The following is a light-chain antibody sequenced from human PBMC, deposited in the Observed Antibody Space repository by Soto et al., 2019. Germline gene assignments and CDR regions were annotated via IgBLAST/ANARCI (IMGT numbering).Light chain of an antibody. CDR3: HQYGLSST. CDR2: DVS. J-gene: IGKJ1*01. V-gene: IGKV3-20*01. CDR1: QSVSSNY. Sequence: DIVLTQSPGTLSLSPGERATLSCRSSQSVSSNYLAWYQQKPDQAPRLVIYDVSVRATGIPDRFSGCGSGTAFTLTIIKLEPEESAVYYRHQYGLSSTFGQGTKVEIK.